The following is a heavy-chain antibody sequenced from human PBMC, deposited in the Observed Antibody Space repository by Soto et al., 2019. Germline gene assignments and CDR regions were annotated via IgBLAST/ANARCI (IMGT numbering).Heavy chain of an antibody. V-gene: IGHV3-15*01. D-gene: IGHD4-17*01. J-gene: IGHJ4*02. CDR1: GFTVSNAW. Sequence: EVQLVESGGGLVKPGGSLRLSCAASGFTVSNAWMSWVRQAPGKGLEWVGRIKSKTDGGTTDYAAPVKGRFTISRDDSKNTLYLQMNSLKTEDTAVYYCTTEVWATTVPTFDYWGQGTLVTVSS. CDR3: TTEVWATTVPTFDY. CDR2: IKSKTDGGTT.